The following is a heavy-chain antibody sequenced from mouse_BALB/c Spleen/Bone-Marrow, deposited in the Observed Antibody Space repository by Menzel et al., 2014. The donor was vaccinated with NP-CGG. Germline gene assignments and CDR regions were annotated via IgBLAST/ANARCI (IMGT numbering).Heavy chain of an antibody. Sequence: VQLQQSGAELVKPGASVKLSCTASGFNIKDTYMHWVKQRPEQGLEWIGRIDPANGNTKYDPKFQGRATITADTSSNTAYLQLSSLTSEDTAVSYCANYYYGSSLFAYWGQGTLVTVSA. D-gene: IGHD1-1*01. CDR3: ANYYYGSSLFAY. CDR2: IDPANGNT. J-gene: IGHJ3*01. V-gene: IGHV14-3*02. CDR1: GFNIKDTY.